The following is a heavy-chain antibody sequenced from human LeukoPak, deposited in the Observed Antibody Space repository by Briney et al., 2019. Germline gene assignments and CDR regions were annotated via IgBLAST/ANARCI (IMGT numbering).Heavy chain of an antibody. CDR1: GFTVSSNY. Sequence: PGGSLRLSCTASGFTVSSNYMSWVRQAPGKGLKWVSVIYSGGSTYYADSVKGRFTISRDNSKNTLYLQMNSLRAEDTAVYYCARDRGYSYGYDYWGQGTLVTVSS. CDR2: IYSGGST. V-gene: IGHV3-53*01. J-gene: IGHJ4*02. D-gene: IGHD5-18*01. CDR3: ARDRGYSYGYDY.